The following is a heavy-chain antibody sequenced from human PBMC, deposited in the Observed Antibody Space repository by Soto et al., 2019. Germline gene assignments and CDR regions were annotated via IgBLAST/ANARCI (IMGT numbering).Heavy chain of an antibody. CDR3: VREGRGSFDF. J-gene: IGHJ3*01. V-gene: IGHV3-23*01. CDR2: IGGRGNSA. Sequence: GGSLRLSCAASGFIFTNYAMNWVRQAPGKGLEWVSVIGGRGNSAYYADSVQGRFTISRDNSKNTLSLQMSSLTADDTAIYYCVREGRGSFDFWGRGTMVTVSS. CDR1: GFIFTNYA. D-gene: IGHD5-12*01.